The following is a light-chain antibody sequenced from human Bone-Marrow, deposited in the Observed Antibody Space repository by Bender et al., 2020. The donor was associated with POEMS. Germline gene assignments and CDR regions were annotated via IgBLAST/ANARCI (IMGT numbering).Light chain of an antibody. Sequence: QSALTQPASVSGSPGQSITISCTGTTSDVGDYNLVSWYQQHPGKAPKLVIYEVTKRPSGLSNRFSGSKSGNTASLTISGLQADDEADYYCSSYTGTDTVVFGGGTKLTVL. CDR2: EVT. CDR3: SSYTGTDTVV. V-gene: IGLV2-23*02. CDR1: TSDVGDYNL. J-gene: IGLJ2*01.